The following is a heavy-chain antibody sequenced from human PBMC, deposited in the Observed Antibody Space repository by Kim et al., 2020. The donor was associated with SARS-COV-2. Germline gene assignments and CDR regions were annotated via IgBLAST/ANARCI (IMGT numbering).Heavy chain of an antibody. V-gene: IGHV3-23*01. Sequence: GGSLRLSCAASGFTFSSYAMSWVRQAPGKGLEWVSAISGISGSTYYADSVKGRFTISRDNAKNTLYLQMNSLRAEDTAVYYCTKFTTAMVNYYYGMDAWGQGTTVTVSS. CDR3: TKFTTAMVNYYYGMDA. J-gene: IGHJ6*01. D-gene: IGHD5-18*01. CDR2: ISGISGST. CDR1: GFTFSSYA.